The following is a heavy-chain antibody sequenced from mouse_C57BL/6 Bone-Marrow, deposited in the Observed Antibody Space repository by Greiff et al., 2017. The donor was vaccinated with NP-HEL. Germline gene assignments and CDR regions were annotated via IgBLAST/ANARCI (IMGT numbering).Heavy chain of an antibody. CDR3: TRLLRDD. CDR1: GYTFTTYW. J-gene: IGHJ2*01. Sequence: QVQLKESGAELAKPGASVKLSCKASGYTFTTYWKHWVKQRPGQGLEWIGYINPSSGYTKYNQKFKDKATLTANKSSSTAYMQLSSLTYEDSAVYYCTRLLRDDWGQGTTLTVSS. D-gene: IGHD1-1*01. V-gene: IGHV1-7*01. CDR2: INPSSGYT.